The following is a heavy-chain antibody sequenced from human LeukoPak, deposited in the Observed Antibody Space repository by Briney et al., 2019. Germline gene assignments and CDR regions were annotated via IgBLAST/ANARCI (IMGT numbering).Heavy chain of an antibody. J-gene: IGHJ4*02. CDR2: ISSSSSYI. CDR3: AREAVSLWFGELRGENDY. D-gene: IGHD3-10*01. Sequence: PGGSLRLSCAASGFTFSSYSMNWVRQAPGKGLEWVSSISSSSSYIYYADSVKGRFTISRDNAKNSLYLQMNSLRAEDTAVYYCAREAVSLWFGELRGENDYWGQGTLVTVSS. V-gene: IGHV3-21*01. CDR1: GFTFSSYS.